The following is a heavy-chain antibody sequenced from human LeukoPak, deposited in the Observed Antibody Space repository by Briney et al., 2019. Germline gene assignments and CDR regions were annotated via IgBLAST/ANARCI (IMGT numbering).Heavy chain of an antibody. CDR2: VYYSGTT. CDR1: GGSISLSYYY. D-gene: IGHD6-19*01. J-gene: IGHJ6*03. CDR3: ARGSSLAVAGKAYYYYYMDV. Sequence: PSETLSLTCSVSGGSISLSYYYWGWIRQPPGKALEWIGSVYYSGTTSYNPSLKSRVTISVDMSKNHFSLRLSSVTAADTAVYYCARGSSLAVAGKAYYYYYMDVWGKGTTVTISS. V-gene: IGHV4-39*07.